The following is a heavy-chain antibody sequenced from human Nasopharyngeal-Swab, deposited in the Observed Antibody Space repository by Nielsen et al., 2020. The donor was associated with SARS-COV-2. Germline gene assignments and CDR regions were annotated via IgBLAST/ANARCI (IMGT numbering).Heavy chain of an antibody. J-gene: IGHJ4*02. CDR3: ASDSRY. CDR2: ISSSGSYM. V-gene: IGHV3-21*01. D-gene: IGHD2-2*01. Sequence: GGSLRLSCAASGFTFSTYTMHWVRQAPGQGLEWVSSISSSGSYMYYTDSVRGRFTMSRDNAKNSLYLQMNSLRAEDTAVYYCASDSRYWGQGTLVTVSS. CDR1: GFTFSTYT.